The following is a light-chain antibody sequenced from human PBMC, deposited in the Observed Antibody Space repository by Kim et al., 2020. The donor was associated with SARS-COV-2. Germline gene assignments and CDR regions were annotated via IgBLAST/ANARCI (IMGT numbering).Light chain of an antibody. J-gene: IGKJ1*01. CDR2: AAS. CDR1: QGISNY. Sequence: ASVGDRVTITCRASQGISNYVAWYQQKPGKPPKLLIYAASALQSGVPSRFSGSGSGTDFTLTISSLQPEDVAIYYCQKYDGAPWTFGQGTKVDIK. V-gene: IGKV1-27*01. CDR3: QKYDGAPWT.